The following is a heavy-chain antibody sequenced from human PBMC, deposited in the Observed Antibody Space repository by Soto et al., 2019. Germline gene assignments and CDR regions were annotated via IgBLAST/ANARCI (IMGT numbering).Heavy chain of an antibody. J-gene: IGHJ6*02. CDR3: ARRPRRDYYYGMDV. V-gene: IGHV4-39*01. CDR1: GGSISSSSYY. Sequence: SETLSLTCTVSGGSISSSSYYWGWIRQPPGKGLEWIGSIYYSGSTYYNPSLKGRVTISVDTSKNQFSLKLSSVTAADTAVYYCARRPRRDYYYGMDVWGQGTTVTVSS. CDR2: IYYSGST.